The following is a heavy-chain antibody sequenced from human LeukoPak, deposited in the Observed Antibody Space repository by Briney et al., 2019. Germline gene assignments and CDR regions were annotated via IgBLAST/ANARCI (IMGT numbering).Heavy chain of an antibody. Sequence: GGSLRLSCAASGFTFSSYWMSWVRQAPGKGLEWVSSISSSSSYIYYADSVKGRFTISRDNAKNSLYLQMNSLRAEDTAVYYCARASGELLREYWGQGTLVTVSS. D-gene: IGHD1-26*01. V-gene: IGHV3-21*01. CDR2: ISSSSSYI. CDR1: GFTFSSYW. CDR3: ARASGELLREY. J-gene: IGHJ4*02.